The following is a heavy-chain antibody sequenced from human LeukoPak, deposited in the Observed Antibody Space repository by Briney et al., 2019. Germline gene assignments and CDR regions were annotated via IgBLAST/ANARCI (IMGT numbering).Heavy chain of an antibody. CDR1: GFTFSSYG. Sequence: AGGSLRLSRAASGFTFSSYGMSWVRQAPGKGLEWVSAISGSGGSTYYAGSVKGRFTISRDNSKNTLYLQMNSLRAEDTAVYYCAKGLGAVARARYFDYWGQGTLVTVSS. CDR2: ISGSGGST. V-gene: IGHV3-23*01. D-gene: IGHD6-19*01. J-gene: IGHJ4*02. CDR3: AKGLGAVARARYFDY.